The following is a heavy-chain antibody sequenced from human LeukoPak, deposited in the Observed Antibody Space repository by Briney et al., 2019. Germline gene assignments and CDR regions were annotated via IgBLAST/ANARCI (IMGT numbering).Heavy chain of an antibody. J-gene: IGHJ4*02. CDR3: AKFNEYTYGPNFDY. Sequence: GGSLRLSCAASGFTFDDYAMHWVRQAPGKGLEWVSNINWNSGSIDYADSVKGRFTISRDNAKNSLFLQMNSLRAEDTAVYYCAKFNEYTYGPNFDYWGQGTLVTVSS. D-gene: IGHD5-18*01. CDR1: GFTFDDYA. CDR2: INWNSGSI. V-gene: IGHV3-9*01.